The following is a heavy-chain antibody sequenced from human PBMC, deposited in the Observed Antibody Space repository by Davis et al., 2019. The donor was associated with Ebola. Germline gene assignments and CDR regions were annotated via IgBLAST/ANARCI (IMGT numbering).Heavy chain of an antibody. CDR1: GFTFSSYG. D-gene: IGHD1-26*01. V-gene: IGHV3-30*02. Sequence: GESLKISCAASGFTFSSYGMHWVRQAPGKGLEWVAVIWYDGSNKYYADSVKGRFTISRDNSKNTLYLQVNSLRAEDTAVYYCASESGSYFANYFDYWGQGTLVTVSS. CDR3: ASESGSYFANYFDY. J-gene: IGHJ4*02. CDR2: IWYDGSNK.